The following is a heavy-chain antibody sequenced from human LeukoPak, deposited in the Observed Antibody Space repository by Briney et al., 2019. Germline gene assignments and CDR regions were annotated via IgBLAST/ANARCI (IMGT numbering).Heavy chain of an antibody. Sequence: PGGSLRLSCAASGFTFSSYAMSWVRQAPGKGLEWVSAISGSGGSTYYADSVKGRFTISRDNSRNTLYLQMKSLRAEDTAVFYXXXXXXXXXGYYEAGFAFDYWGQGTLVTVSS. CDR3: XXXXXXXXGYYEAGFAFDY. D-gene: IGHD3-3*01. CDR1: GFTFSSYA. J-gene: IGHJ4*02. V-gene: IGHV3-23*01. CDR2: ISGSGGST.